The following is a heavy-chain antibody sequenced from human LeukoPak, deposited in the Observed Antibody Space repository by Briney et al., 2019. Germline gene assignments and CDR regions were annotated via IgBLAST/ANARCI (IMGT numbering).Heavy chain of an antibody. D-gene: IGHD2-21*02. Sequence: SVKVSCKASGGTFSSYAISWVRQAPGQGLEWMGGIIPIFGTANYAQKFQGRVTITADESTSTAYMELSSLRSEDTAVYYCARGTGAYCGGDCYLPYYYYGMDVWGQGTTVTVSS. CDR1: GGTFSSYA. J-gene: IGHJ6*02. V-gene: IGHV1-69*13. CDR3: ARGTGAYCGGDCYLPYYYYGMDV. CDR2: IIPIFGTA.